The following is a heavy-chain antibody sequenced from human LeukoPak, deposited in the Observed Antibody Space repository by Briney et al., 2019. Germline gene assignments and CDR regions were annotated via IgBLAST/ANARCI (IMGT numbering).Heavy chain of an antibody. V-gene: IGHV3-48*03. Sequence: PGGSLRLSCAASGFTFSSYEINWVRRAPGKGLEWVSYISNGGSSIYYADSVKGRFTISRDNAKSSVYLQMNSLRVEDTAVYYCARDHGGYQFDYWGQGTLVTVSS. D-gene: IGHD4-17*01. CDR2: ISNGGSSI. CDR3: ARDHGGYQFDY. J-gene: IGHJ4*02. CDR1: GFTFSSYE.